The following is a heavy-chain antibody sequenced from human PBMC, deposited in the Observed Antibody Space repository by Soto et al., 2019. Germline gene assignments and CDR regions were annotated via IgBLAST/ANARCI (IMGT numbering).Heavy chain of an antibody. J-gene: IGHJ4*02. V-gene: IGHV4-34*01. CDR1: GGSFSGYY. Sequence: QVQLQQWGAGLLKPSETLSLTCAVYGGSFSGYYWGWIRQPPGKGLEWIGEINHSGSTNYNPSLKSRVTISVDTSKNQFSLKLSSVTAADTAVYYCARGMAVVVAAYDYWGQGTLVTVSS. D-gene: IGHD2-15*01. CDR3: ARGMAVVVAAYDY. CDR2: INHSGST.